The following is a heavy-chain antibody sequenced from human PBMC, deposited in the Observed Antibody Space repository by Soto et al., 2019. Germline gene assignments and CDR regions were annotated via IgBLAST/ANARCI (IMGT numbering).Heavy chain of an antibody. CDR3: AIDPDIVVVVAATHNWFDP. V-gene: IGHV3-48*01. J-gene: IGHJ5*02. D-gene: IGHD2-15*01. CDR1: GFTFSSYS. Sequence: PGGSLRLSCAASGFTFSSYSMNWVRQAPGKGLEWVSYISSSSSTIYYADSVKGRFTISRDNAKNSLYLQMNSLRAEDTAVYYCAIDPDIVVVVAATHNWFDPWGQGTLVTVSS. CDR2: ISSSSSTI.